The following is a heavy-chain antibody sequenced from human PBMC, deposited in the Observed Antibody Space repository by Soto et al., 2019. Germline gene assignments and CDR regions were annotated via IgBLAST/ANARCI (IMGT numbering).Heavy chain of an antibody. CDR1: GFTFTRYS. J-gene: IGHJ4*02. CDR2: ISSTTNYI. Sequence: VGSLRLSCAASGFTFTRYSMNWVRQAPGKGLEWVSSISSTTNYICYADSMKGRFTVSRDNAKNSVYLEMNSLSAEDTAVYYCARESEDLTSNFDYWGQGTLVTVSS. CDR3: ARESEDLTSNFDY. V-gene: IGHV3-21*01.